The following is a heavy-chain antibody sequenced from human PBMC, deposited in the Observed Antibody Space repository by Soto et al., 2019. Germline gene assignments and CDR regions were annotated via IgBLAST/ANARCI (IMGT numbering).Heavy chain of an antibody. Sequence: APVKASCKASGYTFTSYGISWVRQAPGQGLEWMGWISAYNGNTNYAQKLQGRVTITADESTSTAYMELSSLRSEDTAVYYCARAGLEFYYDSSGYSWFSYFDYWGQGTLVTVSS. V-gene: IGHV1-18*01. D-gene: IGHD3-22*01. CDR3: ARAGLEFYYDSSGYSWFSYFDY. J-gene: IGHJ4*02. CDR2: ISAYNGNT. CDR1: GYTFTSYG.